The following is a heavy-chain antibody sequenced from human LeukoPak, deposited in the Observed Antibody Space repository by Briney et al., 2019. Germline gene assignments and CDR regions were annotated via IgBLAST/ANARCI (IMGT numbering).Heavy chain of an antibody. D-gene: IGHD2-2*01. Sequence: GGSLRLSCAASGFTFSSYSMNWVRQGPGKGLEWVSYISSSSSTIYYADSVKGRFTISRDNVKNSLYLQMNSLRAEDTAVYYCAGGLVVPAASHFDYWGQGTLVTVSS. CDR2: ISSSSSTI. V-gene: IGHV3-48*01. J-gene: IGHJ4*02. CDR1: GFTFSSYS. CDR3: AGGLVVPAASHFDY.